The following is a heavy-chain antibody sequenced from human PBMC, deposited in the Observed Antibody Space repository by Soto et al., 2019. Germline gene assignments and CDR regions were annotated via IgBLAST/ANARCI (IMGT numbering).Heavy chain of an antibody. CDR2: IIPILGIA. V-gene: IGHV1-69*02. D-gene: IGHD6-19*01. CDR3: ARGAVASYGMDV. Sequence: GASVKVCCKASGGTIGSCTISWVRQAPGQGLEWMGRIIPILGIANYAQKFQGRVTITADKSTSTAYMELSSLRSEDTAVYYCARGAVASYGMDVWGQGTTVTVSS. J-gene: IGHJ6*02. CDR1: GGTIGSCT.